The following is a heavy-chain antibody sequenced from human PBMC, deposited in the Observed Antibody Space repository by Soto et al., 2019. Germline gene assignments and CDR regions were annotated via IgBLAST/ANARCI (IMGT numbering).Heavy chain of an antibody. J-gene: IGHJ6*02. V-gene: IGHV3-64*01. D-gene: IGHD3-9*01. CDR3: ARADPPKTYYDILTANYYYGMDV. CDR1: GFTFSSYA. CDR2: ISSNGGST. Sequence: EVQLVESGGGLVQPGGSLRLSCAASGFTFSSYAMHWVRQAPGKGLEYVSAISSNGGSTYYANSVKGRFTISRDNSKNTLYLQMGSLRAEDMAVYYCARADPPKTYYDILTANYYYGMDVWGQGTTVTVSS.